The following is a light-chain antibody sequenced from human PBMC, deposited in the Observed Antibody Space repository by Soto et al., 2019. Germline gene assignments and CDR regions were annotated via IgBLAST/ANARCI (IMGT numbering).Light chain of an antibody. CDR3: SSYTSSSTLV. CDR1: SSDVGGYNY. J-gene: IGLJ1*01. Sequence: QSALTQPVSVSGSPGQSITISCTGTSSDVGGYNYVSWYQQHPSKAPKLMIYEVSNRPSGVSNRFSGSKSGNTASLTISGLQAEDEADYYCSSYTSSSTLVFGTGTKVTVL. V-gene: IGLV2-14*01. CDR2: EVS.